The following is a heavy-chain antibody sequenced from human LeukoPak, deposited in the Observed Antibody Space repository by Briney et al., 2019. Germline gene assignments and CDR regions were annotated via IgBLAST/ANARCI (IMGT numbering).Heavy chain of an antibody. D-gene: IGHD3-3*01. V-gene: IGHV1-69*05. J-gene: IGHJ6*03. Sequence: GASVKVSCKASGGTFSSYATSWVRQAPGQGLEWMGRIIPIFGTANYAQKFQGRVTITTDESTSTAYMELSSLRSEDTAVYYCARGIYFWSGPQLNYYMDVWGKGTTVTVSS. CDR1: GGTFSSYA. CDR2: IIPIFGTA. CDR3: ARGIYFWSGPQLNYYMDV.